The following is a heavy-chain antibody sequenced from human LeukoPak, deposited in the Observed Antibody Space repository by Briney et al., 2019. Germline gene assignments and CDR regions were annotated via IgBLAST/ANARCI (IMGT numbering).Heavy chain of an antibody. J-gene: IGHJ4*02. CDR3: ARGVEMATIPLHDI. D-gene: IGHD5-24*01. V-gene: IGHV3-30*01. CDR1: GFSFSSYA. Sequence: GALRLSCAASGFSFSSYAMLWVRQAPGPGLEWVAVVSHDGSNKDYVDSVKGRFTISRDNSRNTVSLQMNSLRPEDTAVYYCARGVEMATIPLHDIWGQGTLVTVSS. CDR2: VSHDGSNK.